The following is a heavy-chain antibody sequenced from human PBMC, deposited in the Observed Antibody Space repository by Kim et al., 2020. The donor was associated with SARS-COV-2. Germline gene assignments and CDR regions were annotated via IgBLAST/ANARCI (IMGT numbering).Heavy chain of an antibody. CDR2: VYHTGST. CDR1: GGSISSSFYY. J-gene: IGHJ4*02. Sequence: SETLSLTCTVSGGSISSSFYYWSWIRQPPGKGLEWIGSVYHTGSTHYSPSLKSRVTVSVDTSKNEFYLKVTSVTAADTAVYFCARLPPDSSGDVDSWGSGLLVTVSS. D-gene: IGHD3-22*01. V-gene: IGHV4-39*01. CDR3: ARLPPDSSGDVDS.